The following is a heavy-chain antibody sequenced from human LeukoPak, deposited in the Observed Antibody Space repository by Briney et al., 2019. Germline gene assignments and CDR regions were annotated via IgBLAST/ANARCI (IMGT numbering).Heavy chain of an antibody. CDR2: IYYSGST. CDR1: GGSISSSSYY. D-gene: IGHD4-17*01. CDR3: ARQIKYIGDDFFDY. Sequence: PSETLSLTCTVSGGSISSSSYYWGWIRQPPGKGLEWIGSIYYSGSTYYNPSLKSRVTISVGTSKNQFSLKLSSVTAADTAVYYCARQIKYIGDDFFDYWGQGTLVTVSS. V-gene: IGHV4-39*01. J-gene: IGHJ4*02.